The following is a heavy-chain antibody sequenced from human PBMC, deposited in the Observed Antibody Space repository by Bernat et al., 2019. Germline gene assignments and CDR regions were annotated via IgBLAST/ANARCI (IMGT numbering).Heavy chain of an antibody. CDR1: GGSISSYY. CDR3: AGTIAVAADYYYGMDV. D-gene: IGHD6-19*01. V-gene: IGHV4-59*01. J-gene: IGHJ6*02. Sequence: QVQLQESGPGRVKPSETLSLTCTVSGGSISSYYWSWLRQPPGKGLEWIGYIYYSGSTNYNPSLKSRVTISVDTSKNQFSLKLSSVTAADTAVYYCAGTIAVAADYYYGMDVWGQGTTVTVSS. CDR2: IYYSGST.